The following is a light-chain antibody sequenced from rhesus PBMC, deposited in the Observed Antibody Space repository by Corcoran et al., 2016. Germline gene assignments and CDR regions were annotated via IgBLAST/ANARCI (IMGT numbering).Light chain of an antibody. Sequence: DIQMTQSPSALSASVGDRVTISCRASQNIYSNLAWYQQQPGKAPKLLIYAASSLPTGIPSRFSGSGSGTAFTLTISSLQPEDSAAYYCQHYYDNPFTFGPGTKLDIK. V-gene: IGKV1S12*01. CDR3: QHYYDNPFT. CDR1: QNIYSN. J-gene: IGKJ3*01. CDR2: AAS.